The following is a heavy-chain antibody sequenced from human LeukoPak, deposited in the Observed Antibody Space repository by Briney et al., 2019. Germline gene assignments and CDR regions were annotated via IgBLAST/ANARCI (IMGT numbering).Heavy chain of an antibody. V-gene: IGHV4-39*07. CDR3: ARAFYPGYYSYMAV. J-gene: IGHJ6*03. CDR1: GGSISSSSYY. CDR2: IYYSGST. D-gene: IGHD3-3*02. Sequence: SETLSLTCTVSGGSISSSSYYWGWIRQPPGKGLEWIGSIYYSGSTYYNPSFKGRVTISVDTSKNQFSLKLSSVTAADTAVYYCARAFYPGYYSYMAVWGKGTTVTVSS.